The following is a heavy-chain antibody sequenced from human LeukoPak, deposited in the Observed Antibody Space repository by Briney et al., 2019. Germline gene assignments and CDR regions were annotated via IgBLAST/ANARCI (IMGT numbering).Heavy chain of an antibody. V-gene: IGHV2-5*01. CDR3: AHRRREGTVTTGFDY. CDR2: IYWNDDK. CDR1: GFSLSTSGVG. Sequence: SGPTLVNPTQTLTLTCTFSGFSLSTSGVGVGWIREPPGKALEWLALIYWNDDKRYSPSLKSRVTITKATSKNHVVLTMTNMDPVDTAPYYCAHRRREGTVTTGFDYWGQGTLVTVSS. J-gene: IGHJ4*02. D-gene: IGHD4-17*01.